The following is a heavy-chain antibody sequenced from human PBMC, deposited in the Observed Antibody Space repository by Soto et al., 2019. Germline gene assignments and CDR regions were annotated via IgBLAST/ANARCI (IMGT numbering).Heavy chain of an antibody. V-gene: IGHV4-34*01. D-gene: IGHD3-16*02. CDR3: ARGLITFGGVIAFDY. CDR1: GGSFSGYY. Sequence: SETLSLTCAVYGGSFSGYYWSWIRQPPGKGLEWIGEINHSGSTNYNPSLKSRVTISVDTSKNQFSLKLSSVTAADTAVYYCARGLITFGGVIAFDYWGQGTLVTVSS. CDR2: INHSGST. J-gene: IGHJ4*02.